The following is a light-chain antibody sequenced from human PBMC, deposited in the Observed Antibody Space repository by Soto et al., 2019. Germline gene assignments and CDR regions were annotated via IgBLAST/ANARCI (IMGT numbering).Light chain of an antibody. Sequence: PLTLSWSPEERATLSCRASQRVTSSDLAWYQQKPGQAPSLLISGASSRATGIPDRFSRSVSGTDFTLTISRLEPEDCAVFYCHHYGTSPPTFGQGTKVDIK. V-gene: IGKV3-20*01. CDR1: QRVTSSD. CDR3: HHYGTSPPT. CDR2: GAS. J-gene: IGKJ1*01.